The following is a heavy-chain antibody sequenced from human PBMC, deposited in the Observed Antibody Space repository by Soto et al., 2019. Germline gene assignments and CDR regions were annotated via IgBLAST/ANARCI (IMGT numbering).Heavy chain of an antibody. CDR1: GGSISSYF. CDR3: ARGVRYFDY. J-gene: IGHJ4*02. CDR2: IYYSGST. Sequence: SETLSLTCTVSGGSISSYFWSWIRQPPGKGLEWIGYIYYSGSTNYNPSLKSRVSISVDTSKNQFSLKLSSVTAADTAVYYCARGVRYFDYWGQGTLVTVSS. D-gene: IGHD3-10*01. V-gene: IGHV4-59*01.